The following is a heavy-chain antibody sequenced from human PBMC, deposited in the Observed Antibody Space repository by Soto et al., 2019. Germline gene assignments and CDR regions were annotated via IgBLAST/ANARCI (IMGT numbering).Heavy chain of an antibody. CDR2: ISAYNGNT. CDR1: GYTFTSYG. CDR3: AREGDRCISTSCYDWFDP. J-gene: IGHJ5*02. D-gene: IGHD2-2*01. V-gene: IGHV1-18*01. Sequence: QVQLVQSGAEVKKPGASVKVSCKASGYTFTSYGISWVRQAPGQGLEWMGWISAYNGNTNYAQKLQGRVTMTTDTATSTAYMELRSLRSDDTAVYYCAREGDRCISTSCYDWFDPWGQGTLVTVSS.